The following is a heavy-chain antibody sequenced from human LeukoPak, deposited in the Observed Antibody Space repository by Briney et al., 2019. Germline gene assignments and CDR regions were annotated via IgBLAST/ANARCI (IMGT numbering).Heavy chain of an antibody. D-gene: IGHD3-10*01. Sequence: GASVKVSCKASGCTFTSYGIIWVRLAPGQGLEWMGWISAYNGNTNYAQKLQGRVTMTTDTSTSTAYMELRSLRSDDTAVYYCARDWEGSGSYTQDHYYYYGMDVWGKGATVTVSS. CDR2: ISAYNGNT. J-gene: IGHJ6*04. V-gene: IGHV1-18*04. CDR1: GCTFTSYG. CDR3: ARDWEGSGSYTQDHYYYYGMDV.